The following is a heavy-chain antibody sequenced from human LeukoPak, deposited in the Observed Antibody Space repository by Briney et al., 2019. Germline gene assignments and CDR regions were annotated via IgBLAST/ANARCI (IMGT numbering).Heavy chain of an antibody. Sequence: SETLSLTCTVSGGSISSSSYYWGWIRRPPGKGLEWVGSIYYSGSTYHNPSRKGGVTIYVETSKNQFSLKVRPVAAADTAVYYCARQLYCSGSSCYRLIWFDPWGQGTLVTVSS. J-gene: IGHJ5*02. D-gene: IGHD2-15*01. CDR1: GGSISSSSYY. CDR2: IYYSGST. V-gene: IGHV4-39*01. CDR3: ARQLYCSGSSCYRLIWFDP.